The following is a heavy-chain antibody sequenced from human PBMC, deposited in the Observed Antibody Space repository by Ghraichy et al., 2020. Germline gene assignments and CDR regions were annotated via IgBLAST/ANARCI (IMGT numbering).Heavy chain of an antibody. D-gene: IGHD3-3*01. Sequence: ASVKVSCKASGYTFTSYDINWVRQATGQGLEWMGWMNPNSGNTGYAQKFQGRVTMTRNTSISTAYMELSSLRSEDTAVYYCARGGGRFLEWLPRYNWFDPWGQGTLVTVSS. CDR2: MNPNSGNT. CDR1: GYTFTSYD. J-gene: IGHJ5*02. CDR3: ARGGGRFLEWLPRYNWFDP. V-gene: IGHV1-8*01.